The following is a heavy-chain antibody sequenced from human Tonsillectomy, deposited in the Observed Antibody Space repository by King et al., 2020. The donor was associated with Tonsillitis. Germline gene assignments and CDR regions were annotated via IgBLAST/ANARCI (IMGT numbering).Heavy chain of an antibody. CDR1: GYTFTSYY. CDR2: INPSGGST. V-gene: IGHV1-46*01. D-gene: IGHD6-6*01. CDR3: ARGGRIAARQPHRVDY. J-gene: IGHJ4*02. Sequence: VQLVESGAEVKKPGASVKVSCKASGYTFTSYYMHWVRQAPGQGLEWMGIINPSGGSTSYAQKFQGRVTMTRDTSTSTVYMELSRLRSEDTAVYYCARGGRIAARQPHRVDYWGQGTLVTVSS.